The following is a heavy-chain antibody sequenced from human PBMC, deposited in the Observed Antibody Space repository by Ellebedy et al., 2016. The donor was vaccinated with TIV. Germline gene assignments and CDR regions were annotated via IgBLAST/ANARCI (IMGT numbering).Heavy chain of an antibody. CDR2: INPSGGST. CDR1: GYTFTSYY. J-gene: IGHJ4*02. V-gene: IGHV1-46*01. CDR3: ARDDCSGGSCYVGGGTGY. D-gene: IGHD2-15*01. Sequence: ASVKVSXXASGYTFTSYYMHWVRQALGQGLEWMGIINPSGGSTSYAQKFQGRVTMTRDTSTSTVYMELSSLRSEDTAVYYCARDDCSGGSCYVGGGTGYWGQGTLVTVSS.